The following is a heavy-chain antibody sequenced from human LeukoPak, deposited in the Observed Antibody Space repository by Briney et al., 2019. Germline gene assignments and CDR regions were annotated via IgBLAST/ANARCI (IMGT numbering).Heavy chain of an antibody. CDR2: IYYSGST. CDR3: ARVDNDSSSWYVGWSWFDP. CDR1: GGSISSYY. D-gene: IGHD6-13*01. V-gene: IGHV4-59*12. J-gene: IGHJ5*02. Sequence: SETLSLTCTVSGGSISSYYWSWIRQPPGKGLEWIGSIYYSGSTYYNPSLKSRVTISVDTSKNQFSLKLSSVTAADTAVYYCARVDNDSSSWYVGWSWFDPWGQGTLVTVSS.